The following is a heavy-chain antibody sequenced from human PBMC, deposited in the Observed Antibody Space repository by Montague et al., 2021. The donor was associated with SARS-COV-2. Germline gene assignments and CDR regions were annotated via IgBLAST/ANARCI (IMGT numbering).Heavy chain of an antibody. Sequence: TLSLTCTVSGASISTSIYYWSWIRQPAGKGLEWIGRIRTTGHTFYNSSLGSRVLMSVDTSTNQFSLRLTSVTAADTAVYFCARFGSGNRDFDLWGQGTLVTVSS. V-gene: IGHV4-61*02. CDR3: ARFGSGNRDFDL. CDR1: GASISTSIYY. J-gene: IGHJ5*02. CDR2: IRTTGHT. D-gene: IGHD1-14*01.